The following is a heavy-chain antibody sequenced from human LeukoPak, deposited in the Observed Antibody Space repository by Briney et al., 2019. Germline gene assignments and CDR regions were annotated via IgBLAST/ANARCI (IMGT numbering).Heavy chain of an antibody. CDR3: ARDLYGLTGDSYYFDY. V-gene: IGHV1-2*02. D-gene: IGHD7-27*01. J-gene: IGHJ4*02. Sequence: ASVKVSCKASGYTFTGYYMHWVRQAPGQGLEWLGWINPNSGGKNYAQKFQDRVTMTRDTSISTAYMELSRLRSDDTAVYYCARDLYGLTGDSYYFDYWGQGTLVTVSS. CDR1: GYTFTGYY. CDR2: INPNSGGK.